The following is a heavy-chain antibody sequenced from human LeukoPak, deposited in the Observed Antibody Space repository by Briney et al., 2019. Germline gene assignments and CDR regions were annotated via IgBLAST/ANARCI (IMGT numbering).Heavy chain of an antibody. Sequence: ASVKVSCKASGYTFTSYGISWVRQAPGQGLEWMGWISAYNGNTNYAQKFQGRLTMTTETSTSTAYMELRSLRSDDTAVYYCARAQYGMDVWGQGTAVTVSS. J-gene: IGHJ6*02. CDR3: ARAQYGMDV. CDR1: GYTFTSYG. V-gene: IGHV1-18*01. CDR2: ISAYNGNT.